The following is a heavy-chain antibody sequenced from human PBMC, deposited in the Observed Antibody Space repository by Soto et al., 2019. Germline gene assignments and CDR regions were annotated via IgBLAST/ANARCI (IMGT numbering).Heavy chain of an antibody. D-gene: IGHD7-27*01. CDR3: ARGWGGYFQH. Sequence: SETLSLTCTVSGGSISSYYWSWIRQPPGKGLEWIGYIYYSGSTNYNPSLKSRVTISVDTSKNQFSLKLSSVTAADTAVYYCARGWGGYFQHWGQGTLVTVS. J-gene: IGHJ1*01. V-gene: IGHV4-59*01. CDR2: IYYSGST. CDR1: GGSISSYY.